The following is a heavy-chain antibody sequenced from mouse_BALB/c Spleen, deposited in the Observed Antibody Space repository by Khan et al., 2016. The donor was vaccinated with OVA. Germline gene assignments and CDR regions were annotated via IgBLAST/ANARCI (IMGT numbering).Heavy chain of an antibody. CDR2: IWGDGST. CDR1: GFSLTDYG. J-gene: IGHJ3*01. Sequence: QVQLKQSGPGLVAPSQSLSITCTVSGFSLTDYGVNWVRQPPGKGLEWLGMIWGDGSTDYNSALKSRLSISKDNSKSQVFLKINSLQTDDTARYYCARELRLGGFAYWGQGTLVTVSA. V-gene: IGHV2-6-7*01. D-gene: IGHD1-2*01. CDR3: ARELRLGGFAY.